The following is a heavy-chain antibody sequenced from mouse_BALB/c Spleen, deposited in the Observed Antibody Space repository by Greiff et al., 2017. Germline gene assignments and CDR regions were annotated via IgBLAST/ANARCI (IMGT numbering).Heavy chain of an antibody. J-gene: IGHJ3*01. CDR3: ARDEEIHYYGYGWFAY. D-gene: IGHD1-2*01. CDR2: IWGDGST. V-gene: IGHV2-6-7*01. Sequence: VKLQESGPGLVAPSQSLSITCTVSGFSLTGYGVNLVRQPPGKGLEWLGMIWGDGSTDYNSALKSRLSISKDNSKSQVFLKMNSLQTDDTARYYCARDEEIHYYGYGWFAYWGQGTLVTVSA. CDR1: GFSLTGYG.